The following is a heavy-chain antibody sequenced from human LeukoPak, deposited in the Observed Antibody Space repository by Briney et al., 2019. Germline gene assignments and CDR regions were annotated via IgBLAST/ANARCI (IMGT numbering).Heavy chain of an antibody. CDR1: GVSISSNIYY. J-gene: IGHJ4*02. CDR3: ARRGGYDFSYDY. Sequence: SETLSLTCTVSGVSISSNIYYWGWLRQPPGKGLEWIGDIYYSGSTYYNPSLKSRVTISVDTSKNQFSLKLSSVATADTAVYYCARRGGYDFSYDYWGQGILVTVSS. D-gene: IGHD5-12*01. CDR2: IYYSGST. V-gene: IGHV4-39*01.